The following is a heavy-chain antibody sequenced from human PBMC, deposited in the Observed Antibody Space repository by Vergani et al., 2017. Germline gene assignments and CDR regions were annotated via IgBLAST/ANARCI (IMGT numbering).Heavy chain of an antibody. CDR2: VNHGGST. CDR3: ASIARAPTRRNPPPDY. CDR1: GGSFSDYY. D-gene: IGHD3-16*02. V-gene: IGHV4-34*01. J-gene: IGHJ4*02. Sequence: QVQLQEWGAGLLKTSETLSLTCGVSGGSFSDYYWSWIRQAPGMGLEWIGEVNHGGSTNYNPSLKSRVSISVDTSKNQFSLQLTSVTAADSALYFCASIARAPTRRNPPPDYWCQEILVTISS.